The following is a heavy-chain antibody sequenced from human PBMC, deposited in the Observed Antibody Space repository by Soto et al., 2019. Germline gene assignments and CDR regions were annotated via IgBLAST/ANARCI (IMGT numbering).Heavy chain of an antibody. J-gene: IGHJ4*02. Sequence: GESLKISCKGSGYIFTNYWITWVRQMPGKGLEWMGRIDPSESYTNYSPSFQGHVTISADKSISTAYLQWSRLKASDTAIYYCARLSTIAVAGPDWSQGTLVTVSS. CDR2: IDPSESYT. CDR3: ARLSTIAVAGPD. D-gene: IGHD6-19*01. V-gene: IGHV5-10-1*01. CDR1: GYIFTNYW.